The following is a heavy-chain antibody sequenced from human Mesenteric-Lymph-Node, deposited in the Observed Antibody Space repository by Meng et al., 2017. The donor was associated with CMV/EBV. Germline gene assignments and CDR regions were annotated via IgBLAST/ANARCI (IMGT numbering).Heavy chain of an antibody. J-gene: IGHJ4*02. D-gene: IGHD6-13*01. V-gene: IGHV3-30*02. Sequence: GEPLKISCAASGFTFTTDGMHWVRQAPGKGLECVACIAHNGGNKDYADSVKGRFTISRDNSKNTVYLQMNSLRDEDTAVCYCAKDGSRGPAAGTYFHYWGQGTLVTVSS. CDR1: GFTFTTDG. CDR3: AKDGSRGPAAGTYFHY. CDR2: IAHNGGNK.